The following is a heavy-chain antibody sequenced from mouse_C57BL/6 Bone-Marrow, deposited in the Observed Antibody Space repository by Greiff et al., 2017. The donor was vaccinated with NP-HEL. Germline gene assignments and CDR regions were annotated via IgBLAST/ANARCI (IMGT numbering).Heavy chain of an antibody. CDR2: IRNKANGYTT. D-gene: IGHD2-5*01. V-gene: IGHV7-3*01. J-gene: IGHJ2*01. Sequence: EVNVVESGGGLVQPGGSLSLSCAASGFTFTDYYMSWVRQPPGKALEWLGFIRNKANGYTTEYSASVKGRFTISRDNSQSILYLQMNALRAEDSATYYCAREGYSNPYYFDYWGQGTTLTVSS. CDR1: GFTFTDYY. CDR3: AREGYSNPYYFDY.